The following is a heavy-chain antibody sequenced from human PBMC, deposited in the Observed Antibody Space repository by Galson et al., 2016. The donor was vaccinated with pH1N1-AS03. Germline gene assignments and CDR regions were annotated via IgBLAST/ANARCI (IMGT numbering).Heavy chain of an antibody. Sequence: SVKVSSKASGDNFIRYTISWVRQAPGQGLEWMGRIIPILGMTNYAQKFQGRVTITADTSTSTAYMELGSLASEDTAVYYCVIMWKPTVLDIWGQGTLVSVSS. J-gene: IGHJ3*02. CDR3: VIMWKPTVLDI. CDR2: IIPILGMT. D-gene: IGHD3-16*01. V-gene: IGHV1-69*02. CDR1: GDNFIRYT.